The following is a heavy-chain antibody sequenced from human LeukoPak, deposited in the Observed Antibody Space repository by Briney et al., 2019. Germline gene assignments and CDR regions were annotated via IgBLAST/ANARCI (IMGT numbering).Heavy chain of an antibody. D-gene: IGHD1-26*01. V-gene: IGHV3-21*01. CDR1: GFTFNSYA. J-gene: IGHJ5*01. Sequence: GGSLRLSCAASGFTFNSYAMNWVRQAPGKGLEWVSSISFSGNSIFYADSVKGRFTISRDNAKNSLYLQMNSLRVEDTAVYYCTSDRQSGSHLNFFDSWGQGTLVTVSS. CDR2: ISFSGNSI. CDR3: TSDRQSGSHLNFFDS.